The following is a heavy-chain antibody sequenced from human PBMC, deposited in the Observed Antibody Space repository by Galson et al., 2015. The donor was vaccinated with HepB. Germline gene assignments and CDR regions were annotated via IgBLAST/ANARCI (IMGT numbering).Heavy chain of an antibody. CDR1: GFTFSSYW. V-gene: IGHV3-7*03. CDR3: AREGRFGDLPPHFDS. J-gene: IGHJ4*02. CDR2: IKRDGSER. Sequence: SLRLSCAASGFTFSSYWMSWVRQSPGRGLEWVANIKRDGSERYYADSVKGRFTISRDNARNSLFLQMNILRAEDTAVYFCAREGRFGDLPPHFDSWGQGTLLTVSS. D-gene: IGHD3-10*01.